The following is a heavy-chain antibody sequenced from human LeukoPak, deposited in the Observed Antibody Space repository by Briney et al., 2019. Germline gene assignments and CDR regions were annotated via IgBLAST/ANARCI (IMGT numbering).Heavy chain of an antibody. D-gene: IGHD3-9*01. J-gene: IGHJ4*02. CDR1: GGSFSGYY. CDR3: AGGGVLRYFYWFGD. CDR2: INHSGST. Sequence: PSETLSLTCAVYGGSFSGYYWSWIRQPPGKGLEWIGEINHSGSTNYNPSLKSRVTISVDTSKNQFSLKVSSVTAADTAVYYCAGGGVLRYFYWFGDWGQGTLVTVSS. V-gene: IGHV4-34*01.